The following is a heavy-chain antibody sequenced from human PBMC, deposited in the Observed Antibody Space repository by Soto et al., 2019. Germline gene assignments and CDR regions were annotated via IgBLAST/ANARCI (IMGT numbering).Heavy chain of an antibody. CDR3: ARNPLKEWLLEDAFDI. CDR1: GYTFPCYY. CDR2: INPHNGDI. Sequence: ASVKVSCNASGYTFPCYYIHWVRQAPGQGLEWMGWINPHNGDINYAQRFRGWVTMTRDTSITTAYMDLNSLTSDDTAVYYCARNPLKEWLLEDAFDIWGQGTMVTVS. J-gene: IGHJ3*02. D-gene: IGHD3-3*01. V-gene: IGHV1-2*04.